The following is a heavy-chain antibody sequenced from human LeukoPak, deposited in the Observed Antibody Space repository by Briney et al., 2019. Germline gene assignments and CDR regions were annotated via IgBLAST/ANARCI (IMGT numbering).Heavy chain of an antibody. CDR2: ISGSGGST. CDR3: AKEAIVVVPAAQFSH. J-gene: IGHJ4*02. Sequence: GGSLRLSCAVSGFTFSSYAMSWVRQAPGKGLEWVSAISGSGGSTYYADSVKGRFTISRDNSKNMLYLQMNSLRAEDTAIYYCAKEAIVVVPAAQFSHWGQGTLVTVSS. D-gene: IGHD2-2*01. V-gene: IGHV3-23*01. CDR1: GFTFSSYA.